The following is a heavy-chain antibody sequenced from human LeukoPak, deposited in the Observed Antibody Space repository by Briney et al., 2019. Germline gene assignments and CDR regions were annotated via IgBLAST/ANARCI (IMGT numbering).Heavy chain of an antibody. Sequence: GGSLRLSCAASGFTFSSYSMNWVRQAPGKGLEWVSSISSSSSYIYYADSVKGRFTISRDNAKNSLYLQMNSLRAEDTAVYYCARDFADFWTGMDVWGQGTTVTVSS. V-gene: IGHV3-21*01. CDR1: GFTFSSYS. J-gene: IGHJ6*02. D-gene: IGHD3/OR15-3a*01. CDR2: ISSSSSYI. CDR3: ARDFADFWTGMDV.